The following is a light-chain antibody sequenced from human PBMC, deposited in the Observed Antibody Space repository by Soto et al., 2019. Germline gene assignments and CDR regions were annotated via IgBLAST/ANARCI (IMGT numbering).Light chain of an antibody. CDR2: EVS. Sequence: QSALTQPPSASGSPGQSVTISCTGTSSDVGGYNYVSWYQQHPGKVPKLMIYEVSKRPSGVPDRFSGSKSGNTASLTVSGLQAEDEADYYCSSYAGSNNPHVVFGGGTKVTVL. V-gene: IGLV2-8*01. J-gene: IGLJ2*01. CDR1: SSDVGGYNY. CDR3: SSYAGSNNPHVV.